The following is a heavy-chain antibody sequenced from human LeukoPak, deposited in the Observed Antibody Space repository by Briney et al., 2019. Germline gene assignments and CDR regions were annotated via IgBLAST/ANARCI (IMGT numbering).Heavy chain of an antibody. Sequence: PGGSLRLSCAASGFTVSSNYMSWVRQAPGKGLEWVSVIYSGGSTYYADSVKGRFTISRDNSKNTLYLQMNSLRAEDTAEYYCAKDSNGWYQRGSNYFDCWGQGTLVTVSS. CDR1: GFTVSSNY. CDR2: IYSGGST. V-gene: IGHV3-53*01. J-gene: IGHJ4*02. CDR3: AKDSNGWYQRGSNYFDC. D-gene: IGHD6-19*01.